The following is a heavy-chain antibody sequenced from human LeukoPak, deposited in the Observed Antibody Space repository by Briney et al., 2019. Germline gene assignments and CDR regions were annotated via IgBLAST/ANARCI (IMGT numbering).Heavy chain of an antibody. CDR1: GGSISSSSYY. D-gene: IGHD3-10*01. V-gene: IGHV4-39*07. CDR3: ARVGEMSVVRGVIAWFDP. Sequence: SETLSLTCTVSGGSISSSSYYWGWIRQPPGKGLEWIGSIYYSGSTYYNPSLKSRVTISVDTSKNQFSLKLSSVTAADTAVYYCARVGEMSVVRGVIAWFDPWGQGTLVTVSS. J-gene: IGHJ5*02. CDR2: IYYSGST.